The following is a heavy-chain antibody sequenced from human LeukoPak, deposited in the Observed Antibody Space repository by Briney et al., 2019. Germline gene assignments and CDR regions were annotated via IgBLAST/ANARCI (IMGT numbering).Heavy chain of an antibody. CDR1: GFTFSSYG. J-gene: IGHJ4*02. Sequence: PGRSLRLSCAASGFTFSSYGMHWVRQAPGKGLEWVAVISSDGSNKYYADSVKGRFTISRDNSKNTLYLQMNSLRAEDTAVYYCAKDLRQWLVHSYFDYWGQGTLVTVSS. D-gene: IGHD6-19*01. V-gene: IGHV3-30*18. CDR2: ISSDGSNK. CDR3: AKDLRQWLVHSYFDY.